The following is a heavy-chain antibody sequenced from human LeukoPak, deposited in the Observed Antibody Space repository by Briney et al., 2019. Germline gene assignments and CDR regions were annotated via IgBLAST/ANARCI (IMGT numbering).Heavy chain of an antibody. V-gene: IGHV3-30*04. CDR1: GFTFSSYA. J-gene: IGHJ4*02. Sequence: RSLRLSCAASGFTFSSYAMHWVRQAPGKGLEWVAVISYDGSNKYYADSVKGRFTISRDNSKNTLYLQMNSLRAEDTAVYYCARDAEYSSGWFAFDYWGQGTLVTVSS. D-gene: IGHD6-19*01. CDR2: ISYDGSNK. CDR3: ARDAEYSSGWFAFDY.